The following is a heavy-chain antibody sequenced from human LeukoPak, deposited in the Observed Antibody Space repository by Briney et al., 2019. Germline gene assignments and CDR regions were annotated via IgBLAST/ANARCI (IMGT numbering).Heavy chain of an antibody. CDR1: GFTFSNAW. Sequence: GGSLRLSCAASGFTFSNAWMSWVRQAPGRGREWVGRIRSKTDGGTTDYAAPVKGRFTISRDDSKNMLYLEMYSLRTEDTAVYYCTTDRVVVVAVTRLDYWGQGTLVTVSS. J-gene: IGHJ4*02. CDR2: IRSKTDGGTT. CDR3: TTDRVVVVAVTRLDY. D-gene: IGHD2-15*01. V-gene: IGHV3-15*01.